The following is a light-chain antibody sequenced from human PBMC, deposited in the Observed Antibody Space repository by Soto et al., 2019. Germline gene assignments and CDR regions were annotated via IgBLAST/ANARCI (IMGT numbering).Light chain of an antibody. J-gene: IGKJ4*01. CDR1: QSVSSN. V-gene: IGKV3D-15*01. CDR3: QQYNDWSLT. CDR2: DIS. Sequence: EIVLTQSPATLSVSPGERATLSCRASQSVSSNLAWYHQKPGQAPSLLIYDISARATGIQTRFSGSGSGTDFTLSISSLQSEDFAHYYCQQYNDWSLTFGGGTKVEIK.